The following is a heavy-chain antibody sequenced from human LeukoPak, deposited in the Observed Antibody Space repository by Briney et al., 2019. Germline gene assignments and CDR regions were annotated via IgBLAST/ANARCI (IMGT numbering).Heavy chain of an antibody. Sequence: SETLSLTCTVSGGSISSNNYYWGWIRQPPGKGLEWIGSIYYSRSTYYNPSLKSRVTISVDTSKNQFPLKLSSVTAADTAVYYCASRDCSTTSCYTQGWFDPWGQGTLVTVPS. D-gene: IGHD2-2*02. CDR1: GGSISSNNYY. CDR2: IYYSRST. CDR3: ASRDCSTTSCYTQGWFDP. V-gene: IGHV4-39*06. J-gene: IGHJ5*02.